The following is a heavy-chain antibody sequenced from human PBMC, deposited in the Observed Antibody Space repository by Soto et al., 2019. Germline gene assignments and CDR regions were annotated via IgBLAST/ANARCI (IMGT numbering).Heavy chain of an antibody. V-gene: IGHV1-18*01. CDR3: ARNHDFWIGVGGGMDV. CDR2: MRAYNGNT. D-gene: IGHD3-3*01. CDR1: TYNFKTLI. Sequence: GASVKVSCKASTYNFKTLIISWVRQAPGQGLEWVGWMRAYNGNTQYGLKFQDRVTMTTDTSTTTAYLELRSLTTDDTALYFCARNHDFWIGVGGGMDVWGQGTTVTVSS. J-gene: IGHJ6*02.